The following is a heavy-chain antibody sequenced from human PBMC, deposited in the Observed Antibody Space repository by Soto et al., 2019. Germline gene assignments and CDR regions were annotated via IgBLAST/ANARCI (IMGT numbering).Heavy chain of an antibody. D-gene: IGHD3-10*01. Sequence: VGSLRLSCAASGFAFSTYGMHWVRQAPGKGLEWVALISYDGGAFYYADSVKGRFTISRDNSKHTLSLQMDSLRVEDTAVYYCAKDFGAWSDSWGQGTLVTVS. CDR2: ISYDGGAF. V-gene: IGHV3-30*18. CDR1: GFAFSTYG. J-gene: IGHJ5*01. CDR3: AKDFGAWSDS.